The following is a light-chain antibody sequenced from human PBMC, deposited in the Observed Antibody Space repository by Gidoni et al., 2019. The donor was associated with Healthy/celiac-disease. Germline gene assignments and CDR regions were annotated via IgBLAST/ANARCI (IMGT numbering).Light chain of an antibody. CDR2: DVS. CDR1: SSDVGGYNF. J-gene: IGLJ1*01. V-gene: IGLV2-14*03. Sequence: QSALTQPPSVSGSPGQSITISCTGTSSDVGGYNFFPWYQQHPGKAPKLIIYDVSNRPSGVSTRFSGSKSGNTASLTISGLQAEDEADYYCSSYTSSSTLYVFGTGTKVTV. CDR3: SSYTSSSTLYV.